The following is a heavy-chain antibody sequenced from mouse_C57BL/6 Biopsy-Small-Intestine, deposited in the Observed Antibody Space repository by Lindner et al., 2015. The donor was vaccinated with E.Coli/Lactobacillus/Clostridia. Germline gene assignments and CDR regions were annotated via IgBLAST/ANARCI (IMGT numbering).Heavy chain of an antibody. J-gene: IGHJ4*01. Sequence: SVKVSCKASGYTFTSLYMHWVRQAPGQGLEWVGLINPHDGYTVYAQKFQGRVTMTRDTSTTTVYMELNSLRSEDTAVYYCASGSRRSFDYWGQGTLVTVSS. CDR1: GYTFTSLY. CDR2: INPHDGYT. CDR3: ASGSRRSFDY. V-gene: IGHV1-59*01.